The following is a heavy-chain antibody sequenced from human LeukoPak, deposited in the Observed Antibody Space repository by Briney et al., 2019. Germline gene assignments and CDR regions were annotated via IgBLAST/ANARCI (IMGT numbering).Heavy chain of an antibody. CDR2: ISPNTGAT. J-gene: IGHJ4*02. CDR3: ARDRVGSGWPRPFYFEF. CDR1: GYTFTGYY. Sequence: ASVKVSCKPSGYTFTGYYLHWVRQAPGQALEWMGWISPNTGATHYAQSFQGRVTMSRDTSISTAYLDLRSLRFDDTAVYYCARDRVGSGWPRPFYFEFWGQGTLVTVSS. V-gene: IGHV1-2*02. D-gene: IGHD6-19*01.